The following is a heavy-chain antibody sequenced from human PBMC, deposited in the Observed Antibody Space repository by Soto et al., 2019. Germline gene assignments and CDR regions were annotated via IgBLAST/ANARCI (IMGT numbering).Heavy chain of an antibody. Sequence: GASVKVSCKASGFTFTSSATQWVRQARGQRFEWIGWIVVGSGNTNYAQKFQERVTITRDMSTSTAYMELSSLRSEDTAVYYCAAALQVRYFDWLSPLPYWGQGTLVTVSS. CDR1: GFTFTSSA. CDR2: IVVGSGNT. J-gene: IGHJ4*02. CDR3: AAALQVRYFDWLSPLPY. D-gene: IGHD3-9*01. V-gene: IGHV1-58*02.